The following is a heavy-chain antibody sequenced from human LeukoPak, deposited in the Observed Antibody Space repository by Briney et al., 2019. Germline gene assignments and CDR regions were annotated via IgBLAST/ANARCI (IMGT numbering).Heavy chain of an antibody. D-gene: IGHD6-13*01. V-gene: IGHV3-9*01. CDR1: GFTFDDYG. J-gene: IGHJ4*02. CDR2: ISWNSASV. CDR3: AKDYGYSSSWYGY. Sequence: GRSLRLSCEASGFTFDDYGMHWVRQAPGKGLEWVSTISWNSASVGYVDSVKGRFTISRDNAKKTLYLQMNSLRPEDTALYYCAKDYGYSSSWYGYWGQGTLVTVSS.